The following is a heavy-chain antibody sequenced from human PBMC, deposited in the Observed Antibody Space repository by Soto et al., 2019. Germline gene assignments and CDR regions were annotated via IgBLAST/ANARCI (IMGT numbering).Heavy chain of an antibody. J-gene: IGHJ6*02. V-gene: IGHV6-1*01. CDR1: GDGVSSNSAA. Sequence: PSQTLSLTCAISGDGVSSNSAAWNWIRQSPSRGLEWLGRTYYRSKWYNDYAVSVKSRITINPDTSKNQFSLQLNSVTPEDTAVYYCARDGMGSSWWGDYYYYYGMDVWGHGTTVTVSS. D-gene: IGHD6-13*01. CDR2: TYYRSKWYN. CDR3: ARDGMGSSWWGDYYYYYGMDV.